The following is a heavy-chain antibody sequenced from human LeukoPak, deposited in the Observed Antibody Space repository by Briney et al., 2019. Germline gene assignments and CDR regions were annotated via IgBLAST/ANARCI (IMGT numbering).Heavy chain of an antibody. D-gene: IGHD3-22*01. V-gene: IGHV3-23*01. CDR2: ISGSGGST. Sequence: GGSLRLSCAASGFTFSSYAMSWVRQAPGKGLEWVSAISGSGGSTYYADSVKGRFTISRDNAKNSLYLQMNSLRAEDTAVYYCARDDPYYYDSSGYYGMDVWGQGTTVTVSS. CDR3: ARDDPYYYDSSGYYGMDV. J-gene: IGHJ6*02. CDR1: GFTFSSYA.